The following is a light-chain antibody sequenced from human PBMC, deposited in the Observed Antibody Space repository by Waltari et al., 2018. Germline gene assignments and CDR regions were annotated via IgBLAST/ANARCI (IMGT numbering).Light chain of an antibody. CDR1: QSISSS. CDR3: QQYNSYSGST. Sequence: IQMTQSPSSLSASVGDRVTITCRASQSISSSLNWYQQIPGKAPKLLIYVASNLQSGVPSRFSGSGSGTDFSLTISSLQPEDFATYYCQQYNSYSGSTFGQGTKLEIK. V-gene: IGKV1-39*01. CDR2: VAS. J-gene: IGKJ2*01.